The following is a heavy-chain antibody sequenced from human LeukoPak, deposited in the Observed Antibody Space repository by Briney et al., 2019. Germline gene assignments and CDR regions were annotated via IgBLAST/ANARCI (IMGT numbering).Heavy chain of an antibody. V-gene: IGHV1-46*01. CDR3: AREVATITVAAAGGIDY. Sequence: ASVKVSCKASGYTFTKYYMHWVRQAPGQGLEWMGIINPSGGSTNYAQNFQGRVTMTRDMSTSTDYMELTSLRSEDTAVYYCAREVATITVAAAGGIDYWGQGTLVTVSS. CDR1: GYTFTKYY. CDR2: INPSGGST. J-gene: IGHJ4*02. D-gene: IGHD5-12*01.